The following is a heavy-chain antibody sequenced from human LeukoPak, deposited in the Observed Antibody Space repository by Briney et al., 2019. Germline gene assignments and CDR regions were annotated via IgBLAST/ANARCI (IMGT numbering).Heavy chain of an antibody. Sequence: GGSLRLSCEASGFTFSNYGMNWVRQAPGKGLEWDSYIRPNDGTTHYADSVKGRFTISRDNAKNSLSLQMTSPRADDTAVYYCVRGQTSLANWFAPWGQGTLVIVSS. CDR3: VRGQTSLANWFAP. V-gene: IGHV3-48*01. J-gene: IGHJ5*02. CDR1: GFTFSNYG. CDR2: IRPNDGTT.